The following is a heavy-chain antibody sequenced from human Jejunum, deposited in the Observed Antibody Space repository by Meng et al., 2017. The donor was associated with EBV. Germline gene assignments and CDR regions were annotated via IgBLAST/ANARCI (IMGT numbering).Heavy chain of an antibody. V-gene: IGHV3-23*01. CDR2: ITGSGGST. J-gene: IGHJ4*02. CDR1: GFTFTTDA. Sequence: VRLLEAGGGLVTLGGSLRISCAAPGFTFTTDAMSWVRQAPGKGLEWVSVITGSGGSTYYADSVKGRFTISRDSSKNTLYLQMNSLRAEDTAVYYCAKLVRDWGQGTLVTVSS. CDR3: AKLVRD. D-gene: IGHD2/OR15-2a*01.